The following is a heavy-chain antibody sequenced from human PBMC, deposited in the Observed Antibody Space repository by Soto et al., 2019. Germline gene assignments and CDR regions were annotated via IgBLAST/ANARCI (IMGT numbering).Heavy chain of an antibody. V-gene: IGHV3-7*01. Sequence: EVQLVESGGDSVQPGGSLSLSCTASGFTFSTSWMNWVRQAPGKGLEWVASTNPDGSKKYHVDSVEGRFTISRDNAKNSLFLQMDSLRVEDTALYYCARDRAWSSFDYWGQGTQVTVSS. CDR3: ARDRAWSSFDY. D-gene: IGHD6-19*01. J-gene: IGHJ4*02. CDR2: TNPDGSKK. CDR1: GFTFSTSW.